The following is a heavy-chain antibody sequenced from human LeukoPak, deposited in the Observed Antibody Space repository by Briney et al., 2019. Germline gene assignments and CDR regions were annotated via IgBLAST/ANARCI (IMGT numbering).Heavy chain of an antibody. CDR2: INLNTGGT. J-gene: IGHJ2*01. D-gene: IGHD2-2*01. CDR1: GYTFTGYY. Sequence: ASVKVSCKASGYTFTGYYMHWVRQAPGQGLEWMGWINLNTGGTNYAQKFQGRVTLTRDTSISTAYMDLSSLRSDDTAVYYCARDRGYCTSTSCFEGYFDLWGRGTLVTVSS. V-gene: IGHV1-2*02. CDR3: ARDRGYCTSTSCFEGYFDL.